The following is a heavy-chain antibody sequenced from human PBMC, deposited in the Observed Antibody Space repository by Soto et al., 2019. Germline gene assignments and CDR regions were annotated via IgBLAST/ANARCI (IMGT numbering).Heavy chain of an antibody. CDR2: INTYNQNT. D-gene: IGHD6-19*01. CDR1: GYTFTNYP. J-gene: IGHJ4*02. V-gene: IGHV1-18*04. CDR3: GRESSGSGWSFDF. Sequence: QVPLVQSGGEVKKPGASVQVSCKASGYTFTNYPITWVRQAPGQGLEWMGWINTYNQNTIYAQKFQGRVTMTTDTSTSTSYLEVGSLRSDVTAVYYCGRESSGSGWSFDFWGQGSLVTVSS.